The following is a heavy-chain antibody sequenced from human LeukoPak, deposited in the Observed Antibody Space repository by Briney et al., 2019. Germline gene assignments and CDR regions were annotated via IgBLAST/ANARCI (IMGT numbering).Heavy chain of an antibody. CDR1: GFTFSDYA. CDR2: VTASAGST. Sequence: PGGSLRLSCAASGFTFSDYAMSWVRQAPGKGLEWVSGVTASAGSTKYADSVKGRFTISRDNSKNTLFLQMTGLRAEDTARYYCVKDQEWLVAFDVWGQGTVVTVSS. J-gene: IGHJ3*01. V-gene: IGHV3-23*01. D-gene: IGHD6-19*01. CDR3: VKDQEWLVAFDV.